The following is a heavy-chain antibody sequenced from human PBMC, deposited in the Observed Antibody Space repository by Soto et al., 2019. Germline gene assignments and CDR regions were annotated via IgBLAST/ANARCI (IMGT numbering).Heavy chain of an antibody. CDR3: ARKTARGYGDYFVY. CDR1: GFTFSTYA. D-gene: IGHD4-17*01. Sequence: QVHLVESGGGVVQPGRSLTLSCTASGFTFSTYAMHWVRQAPGKGLEWVALISYDGGNKYYADSVKGRFTISRDDSKNALYLQMNSLRAEDTAVYYCARKTARGYGDYFVYWGQGTLVTVSS. J-gene: IGHJ4*02. CDR2: ISYDGGNK. V-gene: IGHV3-30-3*01.